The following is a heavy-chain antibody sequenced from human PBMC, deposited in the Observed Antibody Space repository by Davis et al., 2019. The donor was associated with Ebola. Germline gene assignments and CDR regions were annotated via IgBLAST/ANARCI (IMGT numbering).Heavy chain of an antibody. CDR3: ARGWLRTSFDY. V-gene: IGHV6-1*01. D-gene: IGHD6-19*01. Sequence: HSQTLSLTRAISGDSLSRVGWNFIRPSPSRGLEWLGRTYYKSKWYNDYAVSVKSRITINPDKSKNQFSLQLNSLTPEDTAGYYCARGWLRTSFDYWGQGTLVTVSS. J-gene: IGHJ4*02. CDR2: TYYKSKWYN. CDR1: GDSLSRVG.